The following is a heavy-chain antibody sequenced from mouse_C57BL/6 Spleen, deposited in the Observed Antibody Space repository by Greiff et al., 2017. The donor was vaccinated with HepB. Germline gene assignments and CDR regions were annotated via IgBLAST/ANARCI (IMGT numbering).Heavy chain of an antibody. CDR2: INPSTGGT. CDR1: GYSFTGYY. V-gene: IGHV1-42*01. Sequence: VQLQQSGPELVKPGASVKISCKASGYSFTGYYMNWVKQSPEKSLEWIGEINPSTGGTTYNQKFKAKATLTVDKSSSTAYMQLKSLTSEDSAVYYCARSPSMDYWGQGTSVTVSS. CDR3: ARSPSMDY. J-gene: IGHJ4*01.